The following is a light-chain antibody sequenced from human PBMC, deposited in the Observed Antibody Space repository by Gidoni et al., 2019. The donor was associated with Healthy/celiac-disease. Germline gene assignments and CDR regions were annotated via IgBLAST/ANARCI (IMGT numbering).Light chain of an antibody. CDR2: GAS. J-gene: IGKJ2*01. Sequence: EIVLTQSPGTLSLSPGERATLSCRASQSVSSSYLAWYQKKPGQAPRLLIYGASSRATGIPDRFSGSGSGTDFTLTISRLEPEDFAVYYCQQYGSSSYTFXQXTKLEIK. CDR3: QQYGSSSYT. V-gene: IGKV3-20*01. CDR1: QSVSSSY.